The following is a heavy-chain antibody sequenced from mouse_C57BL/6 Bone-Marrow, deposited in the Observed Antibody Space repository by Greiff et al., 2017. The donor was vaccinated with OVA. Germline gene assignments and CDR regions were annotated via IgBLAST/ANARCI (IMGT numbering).Heavy chain of an antibody. CDR1: GYSFTGYY. Sequence: VQLQQSGTVLARPGASVKISCKASGYSFTGYYMNWVKQSPEKSLEWIGEINPSTGGTTYNQKFKAKATLTVDKSSSTAYMQLKSLTSEDSAVYYCARSLTYYSNYVDYWGQGTTLTVSS. J-gene: IGHJ2*01. CDR3: ARSLTYYSNYVDY. D-gene: IGHD2-5*01. V-gene: IGHV1-42*01. CDR2: INPSTGGT.